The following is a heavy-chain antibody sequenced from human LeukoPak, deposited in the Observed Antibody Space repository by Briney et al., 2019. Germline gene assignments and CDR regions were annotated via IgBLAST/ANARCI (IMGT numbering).Heavy chain of an antibody. CDR3: ARTRSGGPYYYYYMDV. J-gene: IGHJ6*03. CDR1: GYTFTSYY. CDR2: INPSGGST. D-gene: IGHD2-15*01. Sequence: ASVKVSCKASGYTFTSYYMHWVRQAPGQGLEWMGIINPSGGSTSYAQKFQGRVTMTRDMSTSTVYMELRSLRSDDTAVYYCARTRSGGPYYYYYMDVWGKGTTVTVSS. V-gene: IGHV1-46*01.